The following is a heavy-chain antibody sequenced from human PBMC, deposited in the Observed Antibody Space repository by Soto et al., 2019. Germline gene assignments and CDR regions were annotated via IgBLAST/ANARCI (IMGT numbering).Heavy chain of an antibody. J-gene: IGHJ6*02. CDR2: INAGNGNT. Sequence: ASVKVSCKASGYTFTSYAMHWVRQAPGQRLEWMGWINAGNGNTKYSQKFQGRVTITRDTSASTAYMELSSLRSEDTAVYYCARLPAAGPYYYYGMDVWVQGTAVTVSS. V-gene: IGHV1-3*01. CDR1: GYTFTSYA. D-gene: IGHD6-13*01. CDR3: ARLPAAGPYYYYGMDV.